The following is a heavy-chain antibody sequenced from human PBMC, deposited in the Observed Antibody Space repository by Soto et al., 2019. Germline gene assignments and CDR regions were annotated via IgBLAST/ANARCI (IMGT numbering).Heavy chain of an antibody. CDR2: INDRGST. V-gene: IGHV4-34*01. CDR3: ASGRGTENY. D-gene: IGHD3-10*01. J-gene: IGHJ4*02. CDR1: GGSFSGSW. Sequence: SETLSLTCGVYGGSFSGSWWNWIRQPPGKGLEWIGEINDRGSTNYNPSLKSRVTISVDTSKNQFSLDLRSVTVADTAVYYCASGRGTENYWGQGTLVTVSS.